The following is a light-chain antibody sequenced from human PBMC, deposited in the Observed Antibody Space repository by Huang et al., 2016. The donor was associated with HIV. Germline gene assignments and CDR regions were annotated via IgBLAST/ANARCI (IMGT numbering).Light chain of an antibody. CDR1: QSVLSPSNNRNH. CDR3: QQYYSIPG. Sequence: DIVMTQSPDSLAVSLGERATITCVSSQSVLSPSNNRNHLAWYQQKPRQPPKLLISGASTRESGVPDRVRGSGSATDFTLTIDNLQAEDVALYFCQQYYSIPGFGQGTYVEV. CDR2: GAS. J-gene: IGKJ1*01. V-gene: IGKV4-1*01.